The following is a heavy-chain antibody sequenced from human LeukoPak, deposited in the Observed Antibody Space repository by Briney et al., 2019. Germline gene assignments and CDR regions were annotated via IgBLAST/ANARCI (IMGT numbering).Heavy chain of an antibody. Sequence: SETLSLTCTVSGDSINSSSYFWGWIRQPPGKGLEWIGSIYYSGSTYYNPSLKSRVTISVDTSKNQFSLKLSSVTAADTAVYYCARLDGVNAWAFDIWGQGTMVTVSS. CDR2: IYYSGST. D-gene: IGHD1-1*01. J-gene: IGHJ3*02. CDR3: ARLDGVNAWAFDI. V-gene: IGHV4-39*07. CDR1: GDSINSSSYF.